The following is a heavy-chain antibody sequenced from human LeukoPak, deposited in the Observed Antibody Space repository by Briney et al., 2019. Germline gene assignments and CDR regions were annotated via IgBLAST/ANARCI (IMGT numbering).Heavy chain of an antibody. D-gene: IGHD3-3*01. CDR3: ARDRVTIFGVVIPDDAFDI. CDR2: IYYSGST. V-gene: IGHV4-39*02. J-gene: IGHJ3*02. Sequence: SETLSLTCTVSGGSISSSSYYWGWIRQPPGKGLEWIGSIYYSGSTYYNPSLKSRVTISVDTSKNQFSLKLSSVTAADTAVYYCARDRVTIFGVVIPDDAFDIWGQGTMVTVSS. CDR1: GGSISSSSYY.